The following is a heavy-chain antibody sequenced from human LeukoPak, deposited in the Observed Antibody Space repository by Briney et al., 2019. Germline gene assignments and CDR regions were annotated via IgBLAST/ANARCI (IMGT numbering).Heavy chain of an antibody. J-gene: IGHJ4*02. CDR2: INSDGSST. Sequence: GGSLRLSCAASGFTFSIYWVHWVRQAPGKGLVWVSSINSDGSSTRYADSVKGRFTISRDNSKNTLYLQMNSLRAEDTAVYYCARGPWASFDYWGQGTLVTVSS. CDR3: ARGPWASFDY. D-gene: IGHD3-16*01. V-gene: IGHV3-74*01. CDR1: GFTFSIYW.